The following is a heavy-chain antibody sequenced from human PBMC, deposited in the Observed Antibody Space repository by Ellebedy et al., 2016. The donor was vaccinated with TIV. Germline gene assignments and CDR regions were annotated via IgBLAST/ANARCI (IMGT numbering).Heavy chain of an antibody. CDR1: GFTVSSNY. CDR3: ASDGGPNPNDYDSRRAYDY. CDR2: IYGGGNT. J-gene: IGHJ4*02. D-gene: IGHD3-22*01. Sequence: PGGSLRLSCAASGFTVSSNYMTWIRQAPGKGLEWVSVIYGGGNTYYADSVRGRFTISRDNSKNTLYLQMNSLRAEDTDVYYCASDGGPNPNDYDSRRAYDYWGQGTLVTVSS. V-gene: IGHV3-66*01.